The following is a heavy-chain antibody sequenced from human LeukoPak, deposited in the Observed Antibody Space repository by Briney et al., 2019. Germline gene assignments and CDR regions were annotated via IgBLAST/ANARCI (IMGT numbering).Heavy chain of an antibody. Sequence: ASVNVSCKTSVYSFTSYYIHWVRQAPGQGLEWMGWMNPSSGGTEYAQKFQSRVTMTGDTSISTAYMELSRLRSDDTAVYYCARDRGSSWYVDYWGQGTLVTVSS. CDR1: VYSFTSYY. CDR2: MNPSSGGT. V-gene: IGHV1-2*02. CDR3: ARDRGSSWYVDY. D-gene: IGHD6-13*01. J-gene: IGHJ4*02.